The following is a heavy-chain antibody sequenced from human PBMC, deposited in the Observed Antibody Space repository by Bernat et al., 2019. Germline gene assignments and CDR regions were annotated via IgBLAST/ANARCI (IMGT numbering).Heavy chain of an antibody. V-gene: IGHV3-30*03. CDR1: GFTFSSYG. CDR3: AQKDCSGGSCYFDY. D-gene: IGHD2-15*01. Sequence: QVQLVESGGGVVQPGRSLRLSCAASGFTFSSYGMHWVRQAPGKGLEWVAVIPYDGGNKYYADSVKDRFTISRDNSKNTLYLQMNSLRAEDTAVYYCAQKDCSGGSCYFDYWGQGTLVTVSS. CDR2: IPYDGGNK. J-gene: IGHJ4*02.